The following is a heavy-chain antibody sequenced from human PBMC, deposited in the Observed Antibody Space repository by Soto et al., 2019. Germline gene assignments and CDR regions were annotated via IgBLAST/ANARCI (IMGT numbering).Heavy chain of an antibody. Sequence: ASVKVSCKASGGTFSSYAVSWVRQAPGQGLEWMGGIIPMYGTTNYAQKFQGRVTISADDSTSTAYMELTGLRSEDTAVFFCARGQYDAGTYEYYYQMDVWGQGTTVTVSS. D-gene: IGHD3-10*01. CDR1: GGTFSSYA. J-gene: IGHJ6*03. CDR2: IIPMYGTT. V-gene: IGHV1-69*13. CDR3: ARGQYDAGTYEYYYQMDV.